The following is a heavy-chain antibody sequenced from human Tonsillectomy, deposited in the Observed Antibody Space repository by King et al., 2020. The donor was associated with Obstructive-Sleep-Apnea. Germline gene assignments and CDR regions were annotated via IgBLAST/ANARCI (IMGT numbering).Heavy chain of an antibody. V-gene: IGHV1-69*12. CDR3: ARGVLNQFLAARHFDY. J-gene: IGHJ4*02. D-gene: IGHD6-6*01. CDR2: IIPIFGTS. Sequence: QLVQSGAEVKKPGSSVKVSCKASGGTFSSYAISWVRQAPGQGLEWMGGIIPIFGTSNYAQKFQGRVRITADESTSTAYMELSSLRSEDTAVYYCARGVLNQFLAARHFDYWGQGTLVTVSS. CDR1: GGTFSSYA.